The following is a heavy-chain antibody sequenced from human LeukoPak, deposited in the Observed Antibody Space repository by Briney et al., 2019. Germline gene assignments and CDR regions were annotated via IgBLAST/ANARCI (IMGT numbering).Heavy chain of an antibody. Sequence: SETLSLTCTVSGGSIGTYYWSWIRQPAGKGLEWIGRIFTTGGANYNPSLKSRVTMSLDTSKNLFSLKLNSVTAADTAEYYCVRDGPSWGLLWGQGALVTVSS. J-gene: IGHJ4*02. CDR1: GGSIGTYY. CDR2: IFTTGGA. V-gene: IGHV4-4*07. CDR3: VRDGPSWGLL. D-gene: IGHD7-27*01.